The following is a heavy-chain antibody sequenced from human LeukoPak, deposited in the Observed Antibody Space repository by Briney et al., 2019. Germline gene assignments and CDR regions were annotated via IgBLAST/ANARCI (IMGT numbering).Heavy chain of an antibody. J-gene: IGHJ4*02. V-gene: IGHV4-38-2*02. CDR1: GYSMSSGYY. CDR3: ARRVAVAGFFDY. D-gene: IGHD6-19*01. Sequence: NPSETLSLTCTVSGYSMSSGYYWGWIRQPPGKGLEWIGSIYYSGSTNYNPSLKSRVTISVDTSKNQFSLKLSSVTAADTAVYYCARRVAVAGFFDYWGQGTLVTVSS. CDR2: IYYSGST.